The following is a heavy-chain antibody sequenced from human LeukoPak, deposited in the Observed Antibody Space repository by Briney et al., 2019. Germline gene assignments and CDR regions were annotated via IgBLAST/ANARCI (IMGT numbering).Heavy chain of an antibody. CDR3: ARNSGYDYDY. CDR2: FNPENGNT. D-gene: IGHD5-12*01. Sequence: ASVKVSCKASGYSFVGYGITWVRQAPGQGLEWMGWFNPENGNTNYAQKLQGRVTMTTDTSTSTAYMELRSLRSDDTAVYYCARNSGYDYDYWGQGTLVTVSS. V-gene: IGHV1-18*01. CDR1: GYSFVGYG. J-gene: IGHJ4*02.